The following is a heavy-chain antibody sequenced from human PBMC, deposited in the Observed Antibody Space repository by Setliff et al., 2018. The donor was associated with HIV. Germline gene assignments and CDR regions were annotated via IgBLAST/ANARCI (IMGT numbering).Heavy chain of an antibody. CDR1: GFSLSNTRMG. V-gene: IGHV2-26*01. Sequence: SGPTLVNPTKTLTLTCTVSGFSLSNTRMGVSWIRQPPGKALEWLAHIFPNDEKSYSASLKSRVTISEDTSKSQVVLTMTNMDPLDTATYFCARYNFRRGYWDYFDYWGQGTQVTVS. J-gene: IGHJ4*02. CDR3: ARYNFRRGYWDYFDY. D-gene: IGHD3-3*01. CDR2: IFPNDEK.